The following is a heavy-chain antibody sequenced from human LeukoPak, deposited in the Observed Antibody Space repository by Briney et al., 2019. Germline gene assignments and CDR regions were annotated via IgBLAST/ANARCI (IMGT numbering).Heavy chain of an antibody. D-gene: IGHD6-25*01. CDR1: GXSVNSDSYY. J-gene: IGHJ4*02. Sequence: SETLSLTCTVSGXSVNSDSYYWTWIRQPPGKGLELIGYIYYSGSTNYNPSLTSRVTISVDTSKNQFSLNLSSVTAADTAIYYCAKRLPAGEDNFDSWGQGTLVTVSS. CDR2: IYYSGST. V-gene: IGHV4-61*01. CDR3: AKRLPAGEDNFDS.